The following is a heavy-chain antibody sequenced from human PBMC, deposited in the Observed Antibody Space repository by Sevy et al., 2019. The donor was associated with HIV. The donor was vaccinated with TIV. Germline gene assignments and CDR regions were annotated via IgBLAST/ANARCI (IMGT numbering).Heavy chain of an antibody. CDR3: TRASLLGYCSTTSCYYAFDI. CDR2: ISGDTYYT. D-gene: IGHD2-2*01. Sequence: GGSLRLSCNASGITFSTSVMNWVRQSPDRGLEWVSSISGDTYYTHYADSMRGRFIVSRDNAKNSLFLEMNSPTVEDTAVYYCTRASLLGYCSTTSCYYAFDIWGPGTVVTVSS. J-gene: IGHJ3*02. V-gene: IGHV3-21*01. CDR1: GITFSTSV.